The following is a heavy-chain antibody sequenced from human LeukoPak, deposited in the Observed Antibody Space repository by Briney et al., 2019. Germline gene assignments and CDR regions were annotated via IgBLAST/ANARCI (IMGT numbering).Heavy chain of an antibody. CDR3: ARARSGDSGGPYYFDY. CDR2: VYYSGST. J-gene: IGHJ4*02. V-gene: IGHV4-61*05. CDR1: GXSISSSTDY. D-gene: IGHD2-15*01. Sequence: PSETLSLTCTVSGXSISSSTDYWGWIRQPPGKGLEWIGDVYYSGSTNYNPSLKSRVTISVDTSKNQFSLKLRSVTAADTAVFYCARARSGDSGGPYYFDYWGQGTLVTVSS.